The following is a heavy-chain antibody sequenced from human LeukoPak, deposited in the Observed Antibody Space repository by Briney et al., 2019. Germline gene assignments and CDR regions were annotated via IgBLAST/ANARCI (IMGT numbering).Heavy chain of an antibody. J-gene: IGHJ4*02. CDR2: IYYTGST. CDR3: AKVAKYYYGSETYFFFED. D-gene: IGHD3-10*01. V-gene: IGHV4-59*12. CDR1: GGSISNYY. Sequence: PSETLSLTCTVSGGSISNYYWSWIRQPPGKGLEWIGYIYYTGSTNYNPSLRSRVTISVDTSKNQFSLNLSSVTAADTAVYYCAKVAKYYYGSETYFFFEDWGQGTLVTVSS.